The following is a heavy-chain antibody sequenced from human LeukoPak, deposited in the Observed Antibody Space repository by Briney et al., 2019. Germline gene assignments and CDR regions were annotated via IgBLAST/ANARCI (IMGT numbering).Heavy chain of an antibody. V-gene: IGHV3-23*01. J-gene: IGHJ4*02. Sequence: PGGSLRLSCAASGFTFSSYAMSWVRQAPGKGLEWVSAISGSGGSTYYADSVKGRFTISRDNSKNTLYLQMNSLRAQDTAVYYCAKGSDSSGLYPFDYWGQGTLVTVCS. CDR3: AKGSDSSGLYPFDY. D-gene: IGHD3-22*01. CDR2: ISGSGGST. CDR1: GFTFSSYA.